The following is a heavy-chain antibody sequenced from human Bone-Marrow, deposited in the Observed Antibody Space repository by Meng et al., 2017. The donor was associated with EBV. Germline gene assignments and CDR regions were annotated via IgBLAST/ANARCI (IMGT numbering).Heavy chain of an antibody. CDR2: IYDGGTT. CDR3: AKSSSSTPGVVDS. Sequence: QVQLQESVPGLVKPSETLSLTWPASGASVGGGPFHWSWIRQPPGKELEWIGYIYDGGTTIYNPSLKSRVTIFLDTSRNQFSLGLRSVTTADTAVYYCAKSSSSTPGVVDSWGQGTLVTVSS. J-gene: IGHJ4*02. CDR1: GASVGGGPFH. D-gene: IGHD6-6*01. V-gene: IGHV4-61*01.